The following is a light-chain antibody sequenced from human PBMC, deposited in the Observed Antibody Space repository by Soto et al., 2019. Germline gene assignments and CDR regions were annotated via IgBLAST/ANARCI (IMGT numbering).Light chain of an antibody. Sequence: DIQMTQSPSSLSASVGDRVTITCRASQSIRNYVNWYQQKPGKAPKFLIYVASTLQIGVPSRFSGSGSGTEFTLTICSLQPEDFATYYCQQSYSSPYTFGPGTKLEIK. V-gene: IGKV1-39*01. CDR3: QQSYSSPYT. CDR2: VAS. CDR1: QSIRNY. J-gene: IGKJ2*01.